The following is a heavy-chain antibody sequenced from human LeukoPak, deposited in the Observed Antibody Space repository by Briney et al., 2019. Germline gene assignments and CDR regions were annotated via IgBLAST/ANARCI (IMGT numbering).Heavy chain of an antibody. J-gene: IGHJ5*02. D-gene: IGHD6-13*01. V-gene: IGHV1-69*05. CDR2: IIPIFGTA. CDR3: ARVLGAADASSEGWFDP. CDR1: GGTFSSYA. Sequence: SVKVSCKASGGTFSSYAISWVRQAPGQGLEWMGGIIPIFGTANYAQKFQGRVTITTDESTSTAYMELSSLRSEDTAVYYCARVLGAADASSEGWFDPWGQGTLVTVSS.